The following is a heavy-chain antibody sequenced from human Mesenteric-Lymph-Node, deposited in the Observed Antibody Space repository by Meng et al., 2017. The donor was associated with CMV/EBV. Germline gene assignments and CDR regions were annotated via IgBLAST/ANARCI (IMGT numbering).Heavy chain of an antibody. V-gene: IGHV3-53*01. CDR2: LYSDENT. D-gene: IGHD4-11*01. CDR3: ARGSGLQNYDY. Sequence: GGSLRLSCAASGFTVNNYHISWVRQAPGKGLEWVSVLYSDENTYYADSVRGRFTIFRDNSKNTVDLQMSNLRAEDTAVYYCARGSGLQNYDYWGQGTLVTVSS. CDR1: GFTVNNYH. J-gene: IGHJ4*02.